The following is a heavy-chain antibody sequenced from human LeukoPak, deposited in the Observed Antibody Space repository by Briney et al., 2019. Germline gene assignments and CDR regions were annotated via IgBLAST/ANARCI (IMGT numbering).Heavy chain of an antibody. CDR3: AKSVSETDVVVPAAINWFDP. V-gene: IGHV1-18*01. J-gene: IGHJ5*02. CDR1: GYTFTSYG. Sequence: GASVKVSCKASGYTFTSYGISWVRQAPGQGLEWMGWISAYNGNTNYAQKLQGRVTMTTDTSTSTAYMELRSLRSDDTAVYYCAKSVSETDVVVPAAINWFDPWGQGTLVTVSS. CDR2: ISAYNGNT. D-gene: IGHD2-2*02.